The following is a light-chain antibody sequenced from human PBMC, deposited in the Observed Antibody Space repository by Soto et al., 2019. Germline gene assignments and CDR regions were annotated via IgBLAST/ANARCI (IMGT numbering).Light chain of an antibody. CDR2: GAS. Sequence: EIVMTQSPATLSVSPGERATLSCRASQSVSNNLAWYLQKPGQAPRLLIYGASTRATGIPARFSGSGSGTEFTLTISSLQSEDFAVYYCQQYNNWPRTFGQGTKVEIK. V-gene: IGKV3-15*01. J-gene: IGKJ1*01. CDR1: QSVSNN. CDR3: QQYNNWPRT.